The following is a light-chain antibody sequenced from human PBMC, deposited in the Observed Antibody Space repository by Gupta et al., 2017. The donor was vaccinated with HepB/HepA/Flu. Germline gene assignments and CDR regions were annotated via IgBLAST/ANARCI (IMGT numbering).Light chain of an antibody. CDR2: DAS. CDR3: RHGNNSPST. CDR1: QGMRND. Sequence: DIQLTQSPSSLSASVGDRVTITCRASQGMRNDLAWYQQKPEKAPKRLIYDASILKSGVPSRFSGSGYGTEFTLTIDSRQPEDFATYYCRHGNNSPSTFGQGTMVEIE. V-gene: IGKV1-17*01. J-gene: IGKJ1*01.